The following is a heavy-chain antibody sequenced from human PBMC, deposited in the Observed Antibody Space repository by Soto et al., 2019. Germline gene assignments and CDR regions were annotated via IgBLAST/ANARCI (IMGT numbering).Heavy chain of an antibody. J-gene: IGHJ4*02. V-gene: IGHV3-33*01. CDR2: IWYDGSNK. CDR1: GFTFSSYG. Sequence: GGSLRLSCAASGFTFSSYGMHWVRQAPGKGLEWVAVIWYDGSNKYYADSVKGRFTISRDNSKNTLYLQMNSLRAEDTAVYYCARGKWDTAMVAPFDYWGQGTLVTVSS. D-gene: IGHD5-18*01. CDR3: ARGKWDTAMVAPFDY.